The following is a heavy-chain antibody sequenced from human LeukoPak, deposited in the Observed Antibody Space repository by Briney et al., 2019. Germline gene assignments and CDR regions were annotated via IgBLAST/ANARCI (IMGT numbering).Heavy chain of an antibody. D-gene: IGHD1-14*01. J-gene: IGHJ4*02. V-gene: IGHV3-30-3*01. CDR2: ILYDGSNK. CDR1: GFTFSSYT. Sequence: GGSLRLSCAASGFTFSSYTVHWVRQAPGKGLEWVAVILYDGSNKYYADSVKGRFTVSRDNSKNTLYLQMNSLSAEDTAVYYCASELTASSFDYWGQGTLVTVSS. CDR3: ASELTASSFDY.